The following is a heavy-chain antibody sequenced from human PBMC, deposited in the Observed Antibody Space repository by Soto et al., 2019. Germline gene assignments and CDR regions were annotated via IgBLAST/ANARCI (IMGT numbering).Heavy chain of an antibody. J-gene: IGHJ6*02. V-gene: IGHV1-69*13. Sequence: SVKVSCKASGCSFTYTLSWVRQAPGQGLEWMGGIIPIFGTANYAQKFQGRVTITADESTKTAYMESSTLRSEDTAVYYCARLHSHGTYGMDVWGQGTTVTVSS. D-gene: IGHD5-18*01. CDR3: ARLHSHGTYGMDV. CDR1: GCSFTYT. CDR2: IIPIFGTA.